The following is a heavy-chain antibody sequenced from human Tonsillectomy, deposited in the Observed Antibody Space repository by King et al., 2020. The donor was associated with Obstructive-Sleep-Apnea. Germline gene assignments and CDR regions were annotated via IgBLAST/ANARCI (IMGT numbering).Heavy chain of an antibody. J-gene: IGHJ1*01. CDR2: IYPGDSDT. V-gene: IGHV5-51*01. Sequence: QLVQSGAEVKKPGESLKISCKGSGYSFTNYWIGWVRQMPGEGLEWMGVIYPGDSDTRHSSSFQGQVTISADKSISTAYLQWSSLKASDTAMYFCARTDNSGWYGSYFKHWGQGTLVTVSS. CDR1: GYSFTNYW. CDR3: ARTDNSGWYGSYFKH. D-gene: IGHD6-19*01.